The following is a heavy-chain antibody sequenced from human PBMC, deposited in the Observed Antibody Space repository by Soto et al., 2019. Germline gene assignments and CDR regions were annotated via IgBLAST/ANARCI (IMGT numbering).Heavy chain of an antibody. J-gene: IGHJ2*01. CDR3: ARDPLWGTAMVLWYFDL. Sequence: QVQLVESGGGVVQPGRSLRLSCAASGFTLSSYARPWVRQAPGRGLEGGAVISYDGSNKYYADSVKGRFTISRDNSKNTLYLQMNSLRAEDTAVYYCARDPLWGTAMVLWYFDLWGRGTLVTVSS. CDR2: ISYDGSNK. V-gene: IGHV3-30-3*01. D-gene: IGHD5-18*01. CDR1: GFTLSSYA.